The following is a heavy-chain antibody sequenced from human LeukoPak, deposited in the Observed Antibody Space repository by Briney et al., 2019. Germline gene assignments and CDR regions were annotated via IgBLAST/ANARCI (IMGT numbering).Heavy chain of an antibody. Sequence: GGSLRLSCAASGFTFSSHGMHWVRQAPGKGLEWVAFIRSDGSGNYYGDSVKGRFTLSRDNFKNTLSLQMNSLRAEDTAVYYCARDVQVATIYPLDYWGQGTLVTVSS. J-gene: IGHJ4*02. V-gene: IGHV3-30*02. CDR2: IRSDGSGN. CDR3: ARDVQVATIYPLDY. CDR1: GFTFSSHG. D-gene: IGHD5-12*01.